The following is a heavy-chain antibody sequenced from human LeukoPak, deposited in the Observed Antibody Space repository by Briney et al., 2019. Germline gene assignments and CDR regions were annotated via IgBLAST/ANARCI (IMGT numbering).Heavy chain of an antibody. CDR2: ISGYNGDT. J-gene: IGHJ5*02. D-gene: IGHD3-3*01. V-gene: IGHV1-18*01. CDR3: ARDDYRMSWRVTIFPAFDP. Sequence: ASVKVSCKASGYTFTNFGISWVRQAPGQGLEWIGWISGYNGDTNYAQKFQGRVTVTTDTSTSTAFMELRSLRFDDTAIYYCARDDYRMSWRVTIFPAFDPWGQGTLVTVS. CDR1: GYTFTNFG.